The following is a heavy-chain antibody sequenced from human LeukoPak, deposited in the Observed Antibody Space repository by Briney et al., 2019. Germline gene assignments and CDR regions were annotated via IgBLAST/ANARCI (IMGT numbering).Heavy chain of an antibody. D-gene: IGHD6-6*01. CDR2: IYSGGST. V-gene: IGHV3-53*01. CDR1: GFTFSSYW. CDR3: ARVVVYYVDY. Sequence: GGSLRLSCAASGFTFSSYWMSWVRQAPGKGLEWVSVIYSGGSTYYADSVKGRFTISRDNSKNTLYLQMNSLRAEDTAVYYCARVVVYYVDYWGQGTLVTVSS. J-gene: IGHJ4*02.